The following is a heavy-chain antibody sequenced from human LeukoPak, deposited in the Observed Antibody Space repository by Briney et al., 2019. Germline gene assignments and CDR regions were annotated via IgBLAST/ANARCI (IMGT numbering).Heavy chain of an antibody. CDR1: GFTFSAYA. CDR2: ISGSGVRT. J-gene: IGHJ5*02. D-gene: IGHD2-21*02. CDR3: AKGDTS. V-gene: IGHV3-23*01. Sequence: GGSLRLSCAASGFTFSAYAMSWVRQAPGKGLEWVSDISGSGVRTYYADSVKGRITISRDNSKNTLYLQMNSLRTEDTAVYYCAKGDTSWGQGTLVTVSS.